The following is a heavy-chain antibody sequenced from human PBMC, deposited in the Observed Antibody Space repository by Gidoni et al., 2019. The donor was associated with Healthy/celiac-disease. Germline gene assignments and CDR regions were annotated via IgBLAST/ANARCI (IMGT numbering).Heavy chain of an antibody. CDR3: ARGSDTMLIPCAFDI. V-gene: IGHV1-2*02. CDR2: INPNSGGT. CDR1: GYTFTGYY. Sequence: QVQLVQSGAEVKKPGASVKVSCKASGYTFTGYYMHWGRQAPGQGLEWMGWINPNSGGTNYAQKFQGRVTMTRDTSISTAYMELSRLRSDDTAVYYCARGSDTMLIPCAFDIWGQGTMVTVSS. J-gene: IGHJ3*02. D-gene: IGHD3-10*01.